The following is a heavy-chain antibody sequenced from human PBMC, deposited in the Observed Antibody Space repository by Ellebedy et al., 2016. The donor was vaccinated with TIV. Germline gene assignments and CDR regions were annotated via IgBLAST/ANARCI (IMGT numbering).Heavy chain of an antibody. Sequence: GESLKISCAASGFSFSTYWMHWVRQAPGKGLVWVSRIRGDGDGTSYADSVKGRFTISRDNAKNSLYLQMNSLRAEDTAVYYCSRHTDYALDYWGQGALVTVSS. CDR2: IRGDGDGT. CDR1: GFSFSTYW. V-gene: IGHV3-74*01. J-gene: IGHJ4*02. CDR3: SRHTDYALDY. D-gene: IGHD4-17*01.